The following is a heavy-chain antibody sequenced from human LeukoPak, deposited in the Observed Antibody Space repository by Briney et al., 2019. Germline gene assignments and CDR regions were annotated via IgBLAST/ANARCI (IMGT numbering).Heavy chain of an antibody. CDR1: GGSISSSSYY. J-gene: IGHJ4*02. V-gene: IGHV4-39*01. CDR2: IYYSGST. D-gene: IGHD3-22*01. CDR3: QGGHSSGDYYEGY. Sequence: SETLSLTCTVSGGSISSSSYYWGWIRQPPGKGLEWIGSIYYSGSTYYNPSLKSRVTISVDTSKNQFSLKLSSVAAADTAVYYCQGGHSSGDYYEGYWGQGTLVTVSS.